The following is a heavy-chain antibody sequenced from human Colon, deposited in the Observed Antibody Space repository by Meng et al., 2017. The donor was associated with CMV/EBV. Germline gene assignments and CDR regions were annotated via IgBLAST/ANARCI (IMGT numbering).Heavy chain of an antibody. Sequence: SETLSLTCTVSGGSVSSDTHYWSWIRQPPGKGLEWIGEISHSGSTNYNPSLKSRVFISIDTSKNQFSLNLNSVTAADTAVYYCARGGSYNWYTKRPPYDYWGQGSLVTVSS. CDR1: GGSVSSDTHY. CDR2: ISHSGST. V-gene: IGHV4-61*01. CDR3: ARGGSYNWYTKRPPYDY. J-gene: IGHJ4*02. D-gene: IGHD1-1*01.